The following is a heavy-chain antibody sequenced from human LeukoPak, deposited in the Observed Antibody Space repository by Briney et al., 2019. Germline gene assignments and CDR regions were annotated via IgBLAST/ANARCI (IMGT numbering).Heavy chain of an antibody. Sequence: PSETLSLTCAVSGYSISSGYYWGWIRQPPGKGLEWIGSIYHSGSTYYNPSLKSRVTMSVDTSKNQFSLKLSSVTAADTAVYYCARSSRDYYDSSGVVNFDYWGQGTLVTVSS. V-gene: IGHV4-38-2*01. CDR3: ARSSRDYYDSSGVVNFDY. J-gene: IGHJ4*02. D-gene: IGHD3-22*01. CDR2: IYHSGST. CDR1: GYSISSGYY.